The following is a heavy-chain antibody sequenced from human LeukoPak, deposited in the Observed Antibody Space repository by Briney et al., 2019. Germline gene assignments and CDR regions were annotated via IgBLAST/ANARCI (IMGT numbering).Heavy chain of an antibody. V-gene: IGHV4-34*01. CDR3: AKGLGQSSCWPHDF. J-gene: IGHJ4*02. CDR1: GGSFSGYY. CDR2: INHSGST. Sequence: KPSETLSLTCAVYGGSFSGYYWSWIRQPPGKGLEWIGEINHSGSTNYNPSLKSRVTISVDTSKNQFSLKLSSVTAADTAVYYCAKGLGQSSCWPHDFWGQGTLGTVSS. D-gene: IGHD6-19*01.